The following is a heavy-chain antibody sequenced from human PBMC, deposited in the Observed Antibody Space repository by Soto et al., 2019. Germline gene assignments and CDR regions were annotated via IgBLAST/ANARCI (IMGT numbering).Heavy chain of an antibody. Sequence: SVKVSCKASGFTFTSSAVQWVRQARGQRLEWIGWIVVGSGNTNYAQKFQERVTITRDMSTSTAYMELSSLRSEDTAVYYCAAEGPSTVTNFDYWGQGTLVTVSS. J-gene: IGHJ4*02. V-gene: IGHV1-58*01. CDR3: AAEGPSTVTNFDY. CDR1: GFTFTSSA. CDR2: IVVGSGNT. D-gene: IGHD4-17*01.